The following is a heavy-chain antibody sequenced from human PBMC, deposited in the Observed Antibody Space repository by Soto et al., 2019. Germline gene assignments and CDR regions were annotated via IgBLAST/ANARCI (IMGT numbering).Heavy chain of an antibody. CDR3: ARDKLGIVLVPAASRRYYYYGMDV. D-gene: IGHD2-2*01. CDR2: ISYDGSNK. V-gene: IGHV3-30-3*01. CDR1: GFTFSSYA. Sequence: GGSLRLSCAASGFTFSSYAMHWVRQAPGKGLEWVAVISYDGSNKYYADSVKGRFTISRDNSKNTLYLQVNSLRAEDTAVYYCARDKLGIVLVPAASRRYYYYGMDVWGQGTTVTVSS. J-gene: IGHJ6*02.